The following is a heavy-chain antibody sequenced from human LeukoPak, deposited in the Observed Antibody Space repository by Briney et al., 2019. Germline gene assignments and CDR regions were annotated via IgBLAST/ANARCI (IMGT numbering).Heavy chain of an antibody. CDR2: INSNSGGT. D-gene: IGHD1-20*01. CDR3: AGLPRYNWNEPLDY. V-gene: IGHV1-2*02. Sequence: SVTVSCKASVYTFTDCYMHWVRQAPGPGLEWMGWINSNSGGTKFAQKYQGRVNMTRDTSIHTAYMELSRLTYDDTAVYYCAGLPRYNWNEPLDYWGQGTLVTVSS. J-gene: IGHJ4*02. CDR1: VYTFTDCY.